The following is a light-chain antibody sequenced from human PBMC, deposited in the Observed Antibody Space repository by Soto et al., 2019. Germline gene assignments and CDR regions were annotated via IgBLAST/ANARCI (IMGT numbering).Light chain of an antibody. V-gene: IGKV1-5*01. J-gene: IGKJ1*01. CDR1: QSISSW. CDR3: QQYNSYDMWS. CDR2: GAS. Sequence: DILMTQSPSTLSASVGDRVTITCRASQSISSWLAWYQQKPGKAPKLLIYGASSLESGVPSRFSGSGSGTEFTLTISSLQPDDFATYYCQQYNSYDMWSFGQGTKVELK.